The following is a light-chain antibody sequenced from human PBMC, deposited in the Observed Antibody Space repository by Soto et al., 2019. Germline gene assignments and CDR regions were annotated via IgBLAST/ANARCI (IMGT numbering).Light chain of an antibody. J-gene: IGLJ1*01. CDR1: SVDVGAYDF. CDR3: SSFTTSHTYI. V-gene: IGLV2-11*01. CDR2: VVS. Sequence: QSVLTQPHSVSGSPGQSVTISCTGTSVDVGAYDFVSWYQQHPGKAPKLLIYVVSGRPSGVPDRFSGSKSGNAASLTISGPQAEDEADYYCSSFTTSHTYIFGTGTKVTVL.